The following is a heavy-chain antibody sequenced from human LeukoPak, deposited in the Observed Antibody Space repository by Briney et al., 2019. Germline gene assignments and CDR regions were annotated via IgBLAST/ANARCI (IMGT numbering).Heavy chain of an antibody. CDR3: ARGTMVRGVRFDY. CDR1: GFTFSSYW. Sequence: PGGSLRLSCAASGFTFSSYWMSWVRQAPGKGLEWVANIKQDGSVKYYVDSVKGRFTIPRDNAKNSLYLQMNSLRAEDTAVYYCARGTMVRGVRFDYWGQGTLVTVSS. CDR2: IKQDGSVK. D-gene: IGHD3-10*01. V-gene: IGHV3-7*01. J-gene: IGHJ4*02.